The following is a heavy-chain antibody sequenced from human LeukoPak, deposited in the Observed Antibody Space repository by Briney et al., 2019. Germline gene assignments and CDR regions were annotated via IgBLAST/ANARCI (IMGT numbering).Heavy chain of an antibody. CDR2: ISTSSDTI. V-gene: IGHV3-48*04. CDR3: ARGSSGWYTMDH. J-gene: IGHJ4*02. CDR1: GFTFSSYS. D-gene: IGHD6-19*01. Sequence: PGGSLKLSCAVSGFTFSSYSMSWVRQAPGKGLEWVSYISTSSDTIYYADSVKGRFTISRDNAKNSLYLQINSLRAEDTAVYYCARGSSGWYTMDHWGQGTLVTVSS.